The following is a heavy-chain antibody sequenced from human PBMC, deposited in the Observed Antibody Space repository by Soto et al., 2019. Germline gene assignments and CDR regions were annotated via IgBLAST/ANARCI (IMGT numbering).Heavy chain of an antibody. CDR3: VRRAGGAVVWYYDL. CDR1: GFIFNNYA. D-gene: IGHD2-21*01. J-gene: IGHJ2*01. CDR2: VSGRGGSA. Sequence: EVQLLESGGGFVQRGGSLRLSCAASGFIFNNYAMTWVRQAPGKGLEWVARVSGRGGSAYYADSVKGRLTISRDNSNNTLYLQMTNVSGEDTAVYYCVRRAGGAVVWYYDLWGRGSLVNVFS. V-gene: IGHV3-23*01.